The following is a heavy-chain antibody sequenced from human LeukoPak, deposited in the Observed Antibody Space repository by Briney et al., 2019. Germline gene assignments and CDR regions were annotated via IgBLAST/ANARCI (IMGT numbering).Heavy chain of an antibody. J-gene: IGHJ4*02. Sequence: QPGGSLRLSRAASGFTFSSYAMHWVRQAPGKGLEWVAVISYDGSNKYYADSVKGRFTISRDNSKNTLYLQMNSLRAEDTAVYYCAREATGGYYFDYWGQGTLVTVSS. CDR3: AREATGGYYFDY. D-gene: IGHD7-27*01. CDR1: GFTFSSYA. V-gene: IGHV3-30*04. CDR2: ISYDGSNK.